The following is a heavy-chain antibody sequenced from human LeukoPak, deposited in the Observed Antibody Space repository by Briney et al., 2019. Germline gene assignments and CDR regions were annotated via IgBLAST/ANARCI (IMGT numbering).Heavy chain of an antibody. J-gene: IGHJ6*03. CDR2: ISAYNGNT. D-gene: IGHD3-3*01. Sequence: ASVKVSCKSSGYTFTSYAMNWVRQAPGQGLEWMGWISAYNGNTKYAQKFQGRVTMTTDTSTSTAYMELRSLRSDDTAVYYCARGQLDYDFWSGYLGYMDVWGKGTTVTVSS. V-gene: IGHV1-18*01. CDR1: GYTFTSYA. CDR3: ARGQLDYDFWSGYLGYMDV.